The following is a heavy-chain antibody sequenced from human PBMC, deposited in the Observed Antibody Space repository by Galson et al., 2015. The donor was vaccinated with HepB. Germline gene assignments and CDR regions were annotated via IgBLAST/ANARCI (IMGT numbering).Heavy chain of an antibody. CDR3: ARGLIAVAGGWFDP. Sequence: SLRLSCAASGFGFSSGFWMSWVRQAPGKGLEWVANIKQDGSEKYYVDSVKGRFTISRDNAKNSLYLQMNSLRAEDTAVYYCARGLIAVAGGWFDPWGQGTLVTVSS. J-gene: IGHJ5*02. D-gene: IGHD6-19*01. V-gene: IGHV3-7*03. CDR2: IKQDGSEK. CDR1: GFGFSSGFW.